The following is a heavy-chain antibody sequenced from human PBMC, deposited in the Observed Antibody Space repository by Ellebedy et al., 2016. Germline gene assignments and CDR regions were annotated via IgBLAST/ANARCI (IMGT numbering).Heavy chain of an antibody. D-gene: IGHD1-1*01. J-gene: IGHJ4*02. Sequence: SETLSLTCTVSGGSISSYYWSWIRQPPGKGLEWIGYIYYSGSTNYNPSLKSRVTIAVDTSKNQFALKLSSVTAADTAVDDCARGNWNHGGVDYWGQGNLVTVSS. CDR3: ARGNWNHGGVDY. V-gene: IGHV4-59*08. CDR2: IYYSGST. CDR1: GGSISSYY.